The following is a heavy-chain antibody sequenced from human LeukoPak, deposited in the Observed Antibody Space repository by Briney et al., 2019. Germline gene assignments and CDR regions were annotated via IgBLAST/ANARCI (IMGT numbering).Heavy chain of an antibody. Sequence: GGSLRLSCAGSGFTFSSYWMTWVRQTPGKGLEWVANINQDGSDTYYMDSVKGRFTISRDNAKNSLYLQMNSLTAEDTAVYHRARDSTTWSNGNWIDPWGQGILVTVSS. CDR3: ARDSTTWSNGNWIDP. J-gene: IGHJ5*02. CDR2: INQDGSDT. CDR1: GFTFSSYW. D-gene: IGHD6-13*01. V-gene: IGHV3-7*01.